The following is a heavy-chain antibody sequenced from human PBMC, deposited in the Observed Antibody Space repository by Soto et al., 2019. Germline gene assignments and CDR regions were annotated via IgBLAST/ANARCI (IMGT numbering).Heavy chain of an antibody. CDR1: RFTFSYYA. V-gene: IGHV3-30-3*01. CDR2: ILSDGSKQ. Sequence: PGGSLRLSCAASRFTFSYYAMHWIRQAPGKGLEWMAVILSDGSKQYYAESVKGRFTISRDNSKSTPYLQMNSLRVEDTAVYYWGRTIAGAGPEVFDMWGKGTMVTFPS. CDR3: GRTIAGAGPEVFDM. J-gene: IGHJ3*02. D-gene: IGHD6-19*01.